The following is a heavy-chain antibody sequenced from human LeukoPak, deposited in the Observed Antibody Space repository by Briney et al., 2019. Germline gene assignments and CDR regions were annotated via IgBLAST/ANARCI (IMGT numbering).Heavy chain of an antibody. V-gene: IGHV3-21*01. CDR2: ISPTTAYI. Sequence: GGSLRLSCATSGFNFSAYTMNWVRQAPGKGLDWVSSISPTTAYIHYADSMKGRFTISGDNARRSLYLQMNSLRVEDTAMYYCVSSLHGFSYGPGYWGQGTLVIVSS. J-gene: IGHJ4*02. CDR1: GFNFSAYT. CDR3: VSSLHGFSYGPGY. D-gene: IGHD3-10*01.